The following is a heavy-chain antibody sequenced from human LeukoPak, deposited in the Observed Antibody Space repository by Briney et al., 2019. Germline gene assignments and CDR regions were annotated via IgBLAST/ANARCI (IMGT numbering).Heavy chain of an antibody. CDR2: ISADSSYI. CDR3: ARILGQKDSSGYYHP. V-gene: IGHV3-21*01. D-gene: IGHD3-22*01. CDR1: GFTFGSYS. J-gene: IGHJ5*02. Sequence: GGSLRLSCAASGFTFGSYSMNWVRQAPGKGLEWVSCISADSSYIYYADSVKGRFTISRDNAKNSLYLQMNSLRAEDTAVYYCARILGQKDSSGYYHPWGQGTLVTVSS.